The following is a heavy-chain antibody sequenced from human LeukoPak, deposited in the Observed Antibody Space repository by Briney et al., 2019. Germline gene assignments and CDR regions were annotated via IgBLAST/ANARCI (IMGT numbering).Heavy chain of an antibody. D-gene: IGHD3-22*01. Sequence: PSETLSLTCAVYGGSFSGYYWSWIRQPPGKGLEWIGEINHSGSTNYNPSLKSRVTISVDTSKNQFSLKLSSVTAADTAVYYCARHYDSSGYYYPHWYFDLWGRGTLVTVSS. CDR1: GGSFSGYY. V-gene: IGHV4-34*01. J-gene: IGHJ2*01. CDR2: INHSGST. CDR3: ARHYDSSGYYYPHWYFDL.